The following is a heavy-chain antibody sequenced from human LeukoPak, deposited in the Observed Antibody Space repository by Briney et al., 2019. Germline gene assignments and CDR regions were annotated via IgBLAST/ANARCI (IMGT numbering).Heavy chain of an antibody. V-gene: IGHV1-2*04. D-gene: IGHD3-10*01. Sequence: ASVKVSCKASGYTFTGYYMHWVQQAPGQGLEWMGWINPNSGGTNYAQKFQGWVTMTRDTSISTAYMELSRLRSDDTAVYYCARSQFGREAEGVDYWGQGTLVTVSS. CDR2: INPNSGGT. CDR3: ARSQFGREAEGVDY. CDR1: GYTFTGYY. J-gene: IGHJ4*02.